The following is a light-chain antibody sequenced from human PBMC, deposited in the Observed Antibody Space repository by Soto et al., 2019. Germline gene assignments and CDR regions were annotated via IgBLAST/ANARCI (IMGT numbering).Light chain of an antibody. CDR1: QTISMY. V-gene: IGKV1-39*01. CDR2: SAA. Sequence: DIQMTQSPSSLSASVGDRVTIACRASQTISMYLNWYQQKPGKAPKLLIYSAASLRSGVPARFSGSGSGTDFTLTISSLEPEDSATYYCQQSYSVVWTFGQRTKVEIK. CDR3: QQSYSVVWT. J-gene: IGKJ1*01.